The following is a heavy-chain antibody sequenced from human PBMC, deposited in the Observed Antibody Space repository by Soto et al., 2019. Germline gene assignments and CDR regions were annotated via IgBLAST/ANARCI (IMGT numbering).Heavy chain of an antibody. D-gene: IGHD3-22*01. CDR2: ISYSGST. CDR1: GDSMNTGDYF. V-gene: IGHV4-30-4*01. CDR3: ARDRAHFYESSGRLDL. Sequence: SETLSLTCSVSGDSMNTGDYFWTWIRQTPGKGLQWIGYISYSGSTFYNPSLKTRLAMSVDTSKNQFSVRLRSVTAADTAVYYCARDRAHFYESSGRLDLWGQGMLVTVSS. J-gene: IGHJ4*02.